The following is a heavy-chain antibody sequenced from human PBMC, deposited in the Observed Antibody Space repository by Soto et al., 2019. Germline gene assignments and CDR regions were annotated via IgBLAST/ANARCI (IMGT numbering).Heavy chain of an antibody. V-gene: IGHV3-74*01. CDR2: INTDGSNT. D-gene: IGHD2-15*01. J-gene: IGHJ5*02. Sequence: GSLRLSCAASGLTFNRYWMHWVRHAPGKGLVWVSHINTDGSNTNYADSVKGRFTISRDNAKSTLFLQMNSLRDEDTAVYYCAREFCSGGNCYTYYFDPWGQGIPVTVSS. CDR3: AREFCSGGNCYTYYFDP. CDR1: GLTFNRYW.